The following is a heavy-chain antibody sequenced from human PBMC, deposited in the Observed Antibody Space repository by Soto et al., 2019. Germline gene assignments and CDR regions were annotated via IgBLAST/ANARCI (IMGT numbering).Heavy chain of an antibody. V-gene: IGHV3-23*01. CDR3: AGGTYLDY. CDR1: GFYFNSYA. Sequence: GGSLRLSCEASGFYFNSYAMSWVRQAPGKGLEWVSHIGANGDSKYYADSVRGRFTISRDNSKNTLYLQMESLRAEDTAVYYCAGGTYLDYWGQGTLVTVS. CDR2: IGANGDSK. D-gene: IGHD3-16*01. J-gene: IGHJ4*02.